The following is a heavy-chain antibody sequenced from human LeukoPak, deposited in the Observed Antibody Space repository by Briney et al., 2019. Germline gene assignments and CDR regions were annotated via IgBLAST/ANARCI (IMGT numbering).Heavy chain of an antibody. D-gene: IGHD1-1*01. V-gene: IGHV3-7*05. CDR2: IKQDGSEK. CDR3: AKERERDNPAVYYYYGMDV. Sequence: GGSLRLFCAASGFSFSNYWMDWVRQAPGKGLEWVANIKQDGSEKKCLDSVKGRFTISRDNSKNTPYLQMNSLRAEDTAVYYCAKERERDNPAVYYYYGMDVWGQGTTVTVSS. CDR1: GFSFSNYW. J-gene: IGHJ6*02.